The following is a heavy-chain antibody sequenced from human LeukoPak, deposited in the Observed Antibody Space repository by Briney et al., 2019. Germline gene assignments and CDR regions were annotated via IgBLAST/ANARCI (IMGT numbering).Heavy chain of an antibody. D-gene: IGHD5-24*01. CDR1: GFTFSSYA. CDR2: ISYDGSNK. V-gene: IGHV3-30*04. CDR3: SRDVKMATIIGRYFDY. J-gene: IGHJ4*02. Sequence: GGSLRLSCAASGFTFSSYAMHWVRQAPGKGLEWAAVISYDGSNKYYADSVKGRFTISRDNSKNTLYLQMNSLRAEDTAVYYCSRDVKMATIIGRYFDYWGQGPLVTVSS.